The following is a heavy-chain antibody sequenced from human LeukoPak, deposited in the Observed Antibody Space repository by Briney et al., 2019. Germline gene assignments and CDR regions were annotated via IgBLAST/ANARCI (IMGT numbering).Heavy chain of an antibody. CDR2: ISWNSGSI. CDR1: GFTFDDYA. J-gene: IGHJ5*02. V-gene: IGHV3-9*01. CDR3: AKAELDP. Sequence: PGRSLRLSCAASGFTFDDYAMHWVRQAPGKGLEWVSGISWNSGSIGYADSVKGRFTISRDNAKNSLYLQMNSLRAEDTALYYCAKAELDPRGQGTLVTVSS.